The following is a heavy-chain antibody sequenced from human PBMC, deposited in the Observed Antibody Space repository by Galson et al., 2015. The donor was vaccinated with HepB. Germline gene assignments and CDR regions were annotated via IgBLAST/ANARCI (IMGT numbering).Heavy chain of an antibody. J-gene: IGHJ6*02. CDR1: GFTFSSYW. Sequence: SLRLSCAASGFTFSSYWMHWVRQAPGKGLVWVSRINSDGSSTSYADSVKGRFTISRDNAKNTLYLQMNSLRAEDTAVYYCVKRGDERYFDWEYGMDVWGQGTTVTVSS. V-gene: IGHV3-74*01. CDR2: INSDGSST. CDR3: VKRGDERYFDWEYGMDV. D-gene: IGHD3-9*01.